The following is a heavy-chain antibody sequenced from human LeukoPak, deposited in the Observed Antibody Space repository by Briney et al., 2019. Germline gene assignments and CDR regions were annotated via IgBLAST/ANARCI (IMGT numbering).Heavy chain of an antibody. D-gene: IGHD6-13*01. CDR1: GFTFSGSA. J-gene: IGHJ3*02. CDR2: IRSKANSYAT. V-gene: IGHV3-73*01. CDR3: TRPVGQQLAKGNDAFDI. Sequence: GGSLRLSCAASGFTFSGSAMHWVRQASGKGLEWVGRIRSKANSYATAYAASVKGRFTISRDDSKNTAYLQMNSLKTEDTAVYYCTRPVGQQLAKGNDAFDIWGQGTMVTVSS.